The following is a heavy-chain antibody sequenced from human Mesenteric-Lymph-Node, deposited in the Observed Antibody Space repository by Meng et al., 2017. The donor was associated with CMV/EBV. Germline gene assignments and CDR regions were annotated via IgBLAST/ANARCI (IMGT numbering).Heavy chain of an antibody. CDR3: ARVVSSLLDAFDI. CDR1: GYTFTSYG. V-gene: IGHV1-2*02. J-gene: IGHJ3*02. CDR2: INPNSGGT. Sequence: KTCGYTFTSYGISWVRQAPGQGLEWMGWINPNSGGTNYAQKFQGRVTMTRDTSISTAYMELSRLRSDDTAVYYCARVVSSLLDAFDIWGQGTMVTVSS.